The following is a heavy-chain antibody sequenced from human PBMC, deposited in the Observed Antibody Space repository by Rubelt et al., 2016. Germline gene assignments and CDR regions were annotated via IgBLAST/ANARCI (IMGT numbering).Heavy chain of an antibody. Sequence: EVRLVESGGGLEQPGGSLRLSCVASGFTFRIYSMNWVRQAPGKGLAWISYISVSTGIIYYADSVKGRFTISRDHAQNARHLQMKSLRVEDTAVYYCARASTKYSDTLTGYYDYLDYWGQGALVTVSS. CDR1: GFTFRIYS. CDR3: ARASTKYSDTLTGYYDYLDY. CDR2: ISVSTGII. D-gene: IGHD3-9*01. V-gene: IGHV3-48*04. J-gene: IGHJ4*02.